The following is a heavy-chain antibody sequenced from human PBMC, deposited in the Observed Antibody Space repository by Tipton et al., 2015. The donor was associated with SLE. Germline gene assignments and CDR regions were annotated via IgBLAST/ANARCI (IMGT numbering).Heavy chain of an antibody. CDR2: IYYSGST. J-gene: IGHJ5*02. D-gene: IGHD1-1*01. Sequence: LSLTCTVYGGSISSSSYYWGWIRQPPGKGLEWIGSIYYSGSTYYNPSLKSRVTISVDTSKNQFSLKLSSVTAADTAVYYCARLERGGWFDPWGQGTLVTVSS. CDR3: ARLERGGWFDP. CDR1: GGSISSSSYY. V-gene: IGHV4-39*07.